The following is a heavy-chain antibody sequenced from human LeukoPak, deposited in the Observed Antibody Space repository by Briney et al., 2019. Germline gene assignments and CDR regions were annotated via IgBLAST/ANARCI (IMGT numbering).Heavy chain of an antibody. V-gene: IGHV3-7*05. CDR1: GFTHRNYW. J-gene: IGHJ4*02. D-gene: IGHD3-10*02. CDR3: ARDVLGPSDC. Sequence: GGSLSRYCAASGFTHRNYWMTWVRQAPGKGLEWVANIKQDGSEKYYVDSVKGRSTISRDNAKNSLYLQMASLRADDTAVYYCARDVLGPSDCLGQGALVTVSS. CDR2: IKQDGSEK.